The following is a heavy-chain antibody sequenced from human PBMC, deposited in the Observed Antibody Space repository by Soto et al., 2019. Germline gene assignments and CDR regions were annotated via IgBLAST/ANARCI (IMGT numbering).Heavy chain of an antibody. Sequence: SSVKVSCKASGGTFSSYAISWVRQAPGQGLEWMGGIIPIFGTANYAQKFQGRVTITADKSTSTAYMELSSLRSEDTDVYYCARTGDAIVVVPAAILGYYYGMDVWGQ. CDR2: IIPIFGTA. CDR1: GGTFSSYA. J-gene: IGHJ6*02. CDR3: ARTGDAIVVVPAAILGYYYGMDV. D-gene: IGHD2-2*02. V-gene: IGHV1-69*06.